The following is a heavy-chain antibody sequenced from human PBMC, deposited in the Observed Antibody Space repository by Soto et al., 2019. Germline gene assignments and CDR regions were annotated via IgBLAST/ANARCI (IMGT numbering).Heavy chain of an antibody. CDR1: GFSLSTSGMC. V-gene: IGHV2-70*01. CDR2: IDWDDDK. D-gene: IGHD6-19*01. J-gene: IGHJ4*02. CDR3: ARIRNTRGSGWYYFDY. Sequence: SGPTLVKPTQTLTLTCTFSGFSLSTSGMCVSWIRQPPGKALEWLALIDWDDDKYYSTSLKTRLTISKDTSKNQVVLTMTNMDPVDTATYYCARIRNTRGSGWYYFDYWGQGTLVTVSS.